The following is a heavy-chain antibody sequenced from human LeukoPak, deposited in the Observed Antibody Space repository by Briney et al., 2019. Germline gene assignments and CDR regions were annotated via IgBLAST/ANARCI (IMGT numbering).Heavy chain of an antibody. Sequence: SETLSLTCTVSGGSITDHFWSWVRRSPGKGLEWIGFMHHSGSANSNPSLRSRVTISMDTSKNQFSLKLSSVTAADTAVYYCARDARDSSSWFTRFDPWGQGTLVTVSS. D-gene: IGHD6-13*01. V-gene: IGHV4-59*11. J-gene: IGHJ5*02. CDR2: MHHSGSA. CDR3: ARDARDSSSWFTRFDP. CDR1: GGSITDHF.